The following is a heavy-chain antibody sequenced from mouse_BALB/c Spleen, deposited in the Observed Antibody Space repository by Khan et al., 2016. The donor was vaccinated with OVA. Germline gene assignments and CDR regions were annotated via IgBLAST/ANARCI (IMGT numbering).Heavy chain of an antibody. Sequence: VRLQQSGPELVKPGASVKISCTASGYSFTGYFMTWVMQSHGKSLEWIGRINPHIGETFYNQKFKGKATLTVDESSSTAHMELRSLASEDSAVYYCARIYGSDFDYWGQGTTLTVSS. CDR2: INPHIGET. D-gene: IGHD1-1*01. V-gene: IGHV1-20*02. CDR3: ARIYGSDFDY. CDR1: GYSFTGYF. J-gene: IGHJ2*01.